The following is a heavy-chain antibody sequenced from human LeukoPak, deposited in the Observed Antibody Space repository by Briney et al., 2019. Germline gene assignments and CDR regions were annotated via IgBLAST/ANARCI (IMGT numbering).Heavy chain of an antibody. J-gene: IGHJ4*02. D-gene: IGHD4-17*01. CDR2: INPKNSGT. V-gene: IGHV1-2*04. CDR1: GFTFTSSA. Sequence: ASVKVSCKASGFTFTSSAVQWVRQAPGQGLEWMGWINPKNSGTKYAQKFQGWITMTTDTSTSTAYMELTSLRSNDTAVYYCARVTVTTLFDHWGPGTLVTVSS. CDR3: ARVTVTTLFDH.